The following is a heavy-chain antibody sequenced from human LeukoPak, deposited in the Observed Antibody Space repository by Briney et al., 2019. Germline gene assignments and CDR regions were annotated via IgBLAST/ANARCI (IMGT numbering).Heavy chain of an antibody. Sequence: PGGSLRPSCAASGFTFSSYAMHWVRQAPGKGLEWVAVTSYDGFNKYYADSVKGRFTISRDNPKNTLYLQMNSLRAEDTAVYYCAREGSSSTFDYWGQGTLVTVSS. D-gene: IGHD6-6*01. J-gene: IGHJ4*02. CDR2: TSYDGFNK. CDR1: GFTFSSYA. V-gene: IGHV3-30-3*01. CDR3: AREGSSSTFDY.